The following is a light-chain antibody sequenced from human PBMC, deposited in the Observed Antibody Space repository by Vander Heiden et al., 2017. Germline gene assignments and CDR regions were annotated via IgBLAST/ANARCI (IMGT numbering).Light chain of an antibody. Sequence: DIQLTQSPSSLSASLGDRVTITCRASQSITNYLNWYQQKPGKAPKLLIYAASSLQSGVPSRWSGSGSGTDFTLTISSLQPEDFATDYCQQSYTTPTFGGGTKVEIK. CDR3: QQSYTTPT. J-gene: IGKJ4*01. V-gene: IGKV1-39*01. CDR1: QSITNY. CDR2: AAS.